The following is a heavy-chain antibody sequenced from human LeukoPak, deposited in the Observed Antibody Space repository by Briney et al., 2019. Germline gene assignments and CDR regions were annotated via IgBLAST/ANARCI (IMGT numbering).Heavy chain of an antibody. D-gene: IGHD6-13*01. J-gene: IGHJ4*02. V-gene: IGHV4-34*01. Sequence: SETLSLTCAVYGGSFSGYYWSWIRQPPGKGLEWIGEINHSGSTNYNPSLKSRVTISVDTSKNQFSLKLSSVTAADTAVYYCARRYSSSWYRKGLVDYWGQGTLVTVSS. CDR3: ARRYSSSWYRKGLVDY. CDR1: GGSFSGYY. CDR2: INHSGST.